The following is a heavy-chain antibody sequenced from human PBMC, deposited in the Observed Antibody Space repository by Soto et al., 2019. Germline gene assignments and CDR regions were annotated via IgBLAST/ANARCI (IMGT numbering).Heavy chain of an antibody. CDR3: ARGDTRLGELSHDY. CDR1: GGSGTSGGHS. J-gene: IGHJ4*02. D-gene: IGHD3-16*02. Sequence: TLSLTFVVYGGSGTSGGHSWSWIRQAPGKGLEWVGSIYQSKSAYYNPSLRSRVAISVDRSNNQVSLRMTSVTAADTAIYYCARGDTRLGELSHDYWGQGTLVTVSS. V-gene: IGHV4-30-2*01. CDR2: IYQSKSA.